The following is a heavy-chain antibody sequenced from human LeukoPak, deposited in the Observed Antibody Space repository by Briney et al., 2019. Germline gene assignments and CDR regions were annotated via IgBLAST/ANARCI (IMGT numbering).Heavy chain of an antibody. CDR3: AREVGYGKPNWFDP. D-gene: IGHD5-12*01. Sequence: SVKVSCKASGGTFSSYAISWVRQAPGQGLEWMGRIIPIFGTANYAQKFQGRVTITTDESTSTAYMELSSLRSEDTAVYYCAREVGYGKPNWFDPWGQGTLVTVSS. CDR2: IIPIFGTA. V-gene: IGHV1-69*05. J-gene: IGHJ5*02. CDR1: GGTFSSYA.